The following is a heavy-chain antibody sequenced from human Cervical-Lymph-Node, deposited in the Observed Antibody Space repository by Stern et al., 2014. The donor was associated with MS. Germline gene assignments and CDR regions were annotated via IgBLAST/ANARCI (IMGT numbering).Heavy chain of an antibody. D-gene: IGHD3-9*01. Sequence: QVTLRESGPTLVKPTETLTLTCSLSGFSIRTSGVGVGWIRQPPGKALEWLALIYSDEDKRYSPSLKSRLTVSQDTSKNQGVLTMTNMDPVDTATYYCARQGNVDWSPHSYYVMDVWGQGTTVTVTS. CDR3: ARQGNVDWSPHSYYVMDV. J-gene: IGHJ6*02. V-gene: IGHV2-5*02. CDR2: IYSDEDK. CDR1: GFSIRTSGVG.